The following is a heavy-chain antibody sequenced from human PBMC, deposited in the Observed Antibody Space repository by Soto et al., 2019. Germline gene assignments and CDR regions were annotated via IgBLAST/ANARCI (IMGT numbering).Heavy chain of an antibody. CDR2: ISSSGATK. Sequence: EVQVVESGGGLVQPGGSLKLSCAVSGFTFSSHEFNWVRQAPGKGLEFISHISSSGATKYYAESVKGRFTISRDNGKKSLHLQMNSLRAEDTGVYYCASKVEIFYYFGMDVWGQGTTVIVSS. CDR3: ASKVEIFYYFGMDV. CDR1: GFTFSSHE. J-gene: IGHJ6*02. V-gene: IGHV3-48*03.